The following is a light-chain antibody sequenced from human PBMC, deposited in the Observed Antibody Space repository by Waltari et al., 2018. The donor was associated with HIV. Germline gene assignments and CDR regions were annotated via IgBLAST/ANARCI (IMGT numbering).Light chain of an antibody. CDR2: DNI. CDR3: ATWDDTPNGWV. Sequence: QAVLTQPPSASGAPGHRVLISCSGSRSNIGPNPIIWYQHLPGTAPSLLIGDNIQRPSGVPDRFSGSQSGTSGFLAISGLQSEDEADYYCATWDDTPNGWVFGAGTKLTVL. J-gene: IGLJ3*02. V-gene: IGLV1-44*01. CDR1: RSNIGPNP.